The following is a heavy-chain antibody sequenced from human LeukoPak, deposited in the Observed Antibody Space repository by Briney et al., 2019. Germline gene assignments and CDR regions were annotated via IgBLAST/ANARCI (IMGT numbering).Heavy chain of an antibody. J-gene: IGHJ6*02. CDR3: ARGGGLDV. CDR1: GFTVSGSY. V-gene: IGHV3-53*01. D-gene: IGHD3-16*01. Sequence: GGSLRLSCAASGFTVSGSYMSWVRQAPGKGLEWVSVIHSGGNTYYADSVKGRFTISRDNSKNTVYLQVNSLRAEDTAVYFCARGGGLDVWGQGATVTVSS. CDR2: IHSGGNT.